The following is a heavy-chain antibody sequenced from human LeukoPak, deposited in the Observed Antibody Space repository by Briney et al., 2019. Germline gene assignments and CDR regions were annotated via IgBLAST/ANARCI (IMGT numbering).Heavy chain of an antibody. D-gene: IGHD3-22*01. Sequence: ASVKVSCKASGYTFTSYGISWVRQAPGQGLEWMGGIIPFFGTANYAQKFQGRVTITADESTSTAYMEPSSLRSEDTAVYYCARAHYYRSSGYYHSDYWGQGTLVTVSS. CDR1: GYTFTSYG. CDR3: ARAHYYRSSGYYHSDY. V-gene: IGHV1-69*13. CDR2: IIPFFGTA. J-gene: IGHJ4*02.